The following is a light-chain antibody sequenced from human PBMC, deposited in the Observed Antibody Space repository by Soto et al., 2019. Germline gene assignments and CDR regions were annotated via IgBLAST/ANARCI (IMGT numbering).Light chain of an antibody. V-gene: IGLV2-18*02. CDR1: SSDVGSYNY. CDR2: EVS. J-gene: IGLJ1*01. CDR3: SSYTSSSTYV. Sequence: QSALTQPPSVSGSPGQSVTISCTGTSSDVGSYNYVSWYQQHPGTAPKLMIYEVSNRPSGVPDRFSGSKSGNTASLTISGLQDEDDDDYYCSSYTSSSTYVFGTGTKLTVL.